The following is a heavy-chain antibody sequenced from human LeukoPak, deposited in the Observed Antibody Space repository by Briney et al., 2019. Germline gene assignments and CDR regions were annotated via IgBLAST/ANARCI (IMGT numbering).Heavy chain of an antibody. Sequence: PGGSLRLSCAASGFTFSDYEMNWIRQTPGKGLEWVSYISRSGRIIYSADSVKGRFTISRDNSQKTVYLQMNSLRAEDTALYYCAKDLGGSTDYWGQGTLVTVSS. D-gene: IGHD5-12*01. V-gene: IGHV3-48*03. CDR2: ISRSGRII. CDR1: GFTFSDYE. CDR3: AKDLGGSTDY. J-gene: IGHJ4*02.